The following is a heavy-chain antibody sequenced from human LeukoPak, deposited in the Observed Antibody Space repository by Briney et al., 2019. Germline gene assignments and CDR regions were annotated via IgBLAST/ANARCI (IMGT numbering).Heavy chain of an antibody. D-gene: IGHD5-12*01. CDR1: GGTFSSYA. CDR3: ARGYSGYQDAFHI. V-gene: IGHV1-69*13. J-gene: IGHJ3*02. CDR2: IIPMFGTT. Sequence: SVKVSCKTSGGTFSSYAFSWVRQAPGQGLEWMGGIIPMFGTTDQAQRFQGRVTISADESTSTAYMELSSLRSEDTAVYYCARGYSGYQDAFHIWGQGTMVIVSS.